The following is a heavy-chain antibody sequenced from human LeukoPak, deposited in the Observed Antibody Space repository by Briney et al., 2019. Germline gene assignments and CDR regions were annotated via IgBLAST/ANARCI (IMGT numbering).Heavy chain of an antibody. CDR1: GYTFTSYY. CDR3: ARTFSGSYYHYFDY. V-gene: IGHV1-46*01. D-gene: IGHD1-26*01. J-gene: IGHJ4*02. Sequence: ASVKVSCKASGYTFTSYYMHWVRQAPGQGLEWMGIINPSGGSTSYAQKFQGRVTMTRDTSISTAYMELSRLKSDDTAVYYCARTFSGSYYHYFDYWGQGTLVTVSS. CDR2: INPSGGST.